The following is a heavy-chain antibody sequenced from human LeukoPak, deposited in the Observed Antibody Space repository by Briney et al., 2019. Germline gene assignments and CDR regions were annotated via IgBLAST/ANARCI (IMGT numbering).Heavy chain of an antibody. CDR2: INWNGGST. J-gene: IGHJ3*02. CDR3: ARDYDSSGYSDAFDI. Sequence: GGSLRPSCAASGFTFDDYGMSWVRQAPGKGLEWVSGINWNGGSTGYADSVKGRFTISRDNAKNSLYLQMNSLRAEDTALYYCARDYDSSGYSDAFDIWGQGTMVTVSS. V-gene: IGHV3-20*04. D-gene: IGHD3-22*01. CDR1: GFTFDDYG.